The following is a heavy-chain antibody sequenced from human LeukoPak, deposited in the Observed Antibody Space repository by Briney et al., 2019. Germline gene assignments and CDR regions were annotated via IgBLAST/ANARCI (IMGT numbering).Heavy chain of an antibody. CDR2: ISYDGSNK. D-gene: IGHD6-19*01. CDR1: GFTFSSYA. V-gene: IGHV3-30-3*01. CDR3: ARTYDTSGWGGDFDY. J-gene: IGHJ4*02. Sequence: PGGSLRLSCAASGFTFSSYAMHWVRQAPGKGLEWVAVISYDGSNKYYADSVKGRFTISRDNSKNTLYLQMNSLRAEDTAVYYCARTYDTSGWGGDFDYWGQRTLVTVSS.